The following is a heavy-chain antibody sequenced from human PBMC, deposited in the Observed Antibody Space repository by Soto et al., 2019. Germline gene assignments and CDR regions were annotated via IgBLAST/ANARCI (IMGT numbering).Heavy chain of an antibody. CDR1: GFSLSNARMG. CDR3: ARISKSSGWYGSPGSNWFDP. D-gene: IGHD6-19*01. CDR2: IFSNDEK. J-gene: IGHJ5*02. Sequence: SGPTLVNPTETLTLTCTVSGFSLSNARMGVSWIRQPPGKALEWLAHIFSNDEKSYSTSLKSRLTISKDTSKSQVVLTMTNMDPVDTATYYCARISKSSGWYGSPGSNWFDPWGQGTLVTVSS. V-gene: IGHV2-26*01.